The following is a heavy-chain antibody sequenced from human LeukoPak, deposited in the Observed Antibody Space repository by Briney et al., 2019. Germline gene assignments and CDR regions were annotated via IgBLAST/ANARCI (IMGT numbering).Heavy chain of an antibody. CDR1: GFSFSSHW. CDR2: TNDDGSEK. D-gene: IGHD3-16*01. V-gene: IGHV3-7*01. Sequence: AGGSLRLSCAGSGFSFSSHWVSWVRQAPGKGLEWVANTNDDGSEKNYVDSVNGRFTISRDNAKKSLFLQMNSLRADDTAVYFCLREEGAWGQGTLVTVSS. CDR3: LREEGA. J-gene: IGHJ5*02.